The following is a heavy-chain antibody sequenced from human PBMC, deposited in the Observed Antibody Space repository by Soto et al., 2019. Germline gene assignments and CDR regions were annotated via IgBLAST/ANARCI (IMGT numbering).Heavy chain of an antibody. CDR3: AREGGSYDSGGYFIRGPFAI. V-gene: IGHV4-31*03. D-gene: IGHD3-22*01. J-gene: IGHJ3*02. CDR1: GDSISRIDYY. Sequence: TLYLTCSVSGDSISRIDYYWTWIRQHPEKGLEWIGNIYFRGNTYYSPSLESRLTISVDTSKNQFSLKLTSVTAADTAVYYCAREGGSYDSGGYFIRGPFAIRGQRTMVT. CDR2: IYFRGNT.